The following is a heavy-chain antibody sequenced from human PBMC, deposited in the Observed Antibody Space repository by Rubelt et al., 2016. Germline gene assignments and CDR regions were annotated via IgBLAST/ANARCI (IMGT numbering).Heavy chain of an antibody. V-gene: IGHV3-48*01. CDR2: ISSSRNTR. CDR1: GFTFSSNS. Sequence: GQLVESGGGLVQPGGSLRLSCAASGFTFSSNSMNWVRQAPGKGLEWVSYISSSRNTRYYAASVQGRFTISRENAKDSLYLQMNSLRAEDTAVYYCARTGKGWGQGTLVTVSS. CDR3: ARTGKG. J-gene: IGHJ4*02.